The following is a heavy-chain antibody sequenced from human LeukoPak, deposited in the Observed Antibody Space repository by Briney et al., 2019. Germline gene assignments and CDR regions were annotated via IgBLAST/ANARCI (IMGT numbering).Heavy chain of an antibody. D-gene: IGHD6-19*01. J-gene: IGHJ4*02. CDR1: GGSISSSSYY. CDR3: ARRGSSGWYL. Sequence: SETLSLTCTVSGGSISSSSYYWGWIRQPPGKGLEWIGSIYYSGSTYYNPSLKSRVTISVDTSKNQFSLKLSSVTAADTAVYYCARRGSSGWYLWGQGTLVTVSS. CDR2: IYYSGST. V-gene: IGHV4-39*07.